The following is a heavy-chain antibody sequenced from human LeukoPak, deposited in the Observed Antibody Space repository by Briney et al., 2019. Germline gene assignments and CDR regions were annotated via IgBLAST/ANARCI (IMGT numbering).Heavy chain of an antibody. CDR2: IISSGGTT. V-gene: IGHV3-23*01. CDR1: GFSFSTSA. J-gene: IGHJ4*02. Sequence: GGSLRLSCAASGFSFSTSAMSWVRQAPGKGLEWVSSIISSGGTTYYADSVEGRFTISRDNSKNTLSLQMDSLRAEDTAVYYCAKDQGIANYWGQGTLVTVSS. CDR3: AKDQGIANY. D-gene: IGHD6-13*01.